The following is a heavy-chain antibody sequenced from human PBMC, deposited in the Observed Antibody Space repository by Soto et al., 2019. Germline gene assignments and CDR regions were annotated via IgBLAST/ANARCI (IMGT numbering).Heavy chain of an antibody. J-gene: IGHJ4*02. CDR1: GGSFGNSA. D-gene: IGHD3-3*01. CDR2: FIPVYRTL. V-gene: IGHV1-69*01. CDR3: ATGVIWIGYFTVDS. Sequence: QVQLVQSGAEVKKPGSSVNVSCKASGGSFGNSAINWVRQTPGHGLEWLGGFIPVYRTLNYAQKFQGRVTITADSSTGTAYMRLRSVTSDDTAVYYCATGVIWIGYFTVDSWGQGTRCTVSS.